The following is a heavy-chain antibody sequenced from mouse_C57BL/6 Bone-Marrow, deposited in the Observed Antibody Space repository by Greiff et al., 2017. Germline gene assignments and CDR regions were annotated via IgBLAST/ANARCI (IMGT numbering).Heavy chain of an antibody. CDR3: ARREGWLAY. CDR1: GFTFSSYG. CDR2: ISSGGSYT. V-gene: IGHV5-6*02. J-gene: IGHJ3*01. Sequence: EVKLVESGGDLVKPGGSLKLSCAASGFTFSSYGMSWVRQTPDKRLEWVATISSGGSYTYYPDSVKGRFTISRDNAKNTLYLQMSSLKSEDTAMYYCARREGWLAYWGQGTLVTVSA.